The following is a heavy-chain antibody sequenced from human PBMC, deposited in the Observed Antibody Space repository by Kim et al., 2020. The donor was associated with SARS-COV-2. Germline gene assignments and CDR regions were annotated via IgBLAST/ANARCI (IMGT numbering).Heavy chain of an antibody. CDR2: IYDSGST. Sequence: SETLSLTCTVSGGSVSSGSYYWSWIRQPPGKGLEWIGYIYDSGSTNYNPSLKSRVTISLDTSKNQFSLKLSSVTTADTAVYYCARDAGFDWLETRGYGMDVWGQGTTVTVSS. D-gene: IGHD3-9*01. V-gene: IGHV4-61*01. CDR1: GGSVSSGSYY. CDR3: ARDAGFDWLETRGYGMDV. J-gene: IGHJ6*02.